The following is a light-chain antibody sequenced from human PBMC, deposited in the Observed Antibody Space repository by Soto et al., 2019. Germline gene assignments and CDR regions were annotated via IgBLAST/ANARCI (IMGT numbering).Light chain of an antibody. CDR1: SSNIGAGYD. CDR2: GNS. CDR3: QSYDSSLSGSGVV. J-gene: IGLJ2*01. Sequence: QSVLTQPPSVSGAPGQRVTISCTGNSSNIGAGYDVHWYQQFPGTAPKLLIYGNSNRPSGVPDRFSGSKSGTSASLAITGLQAEDEADYYCQSYDSSLSGSGVVFGGGTKVTVL. V-gene: IGLV1-40*01.